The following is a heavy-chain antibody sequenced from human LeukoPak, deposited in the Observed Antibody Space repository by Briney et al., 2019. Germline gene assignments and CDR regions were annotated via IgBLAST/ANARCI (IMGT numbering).Heavy chain of an antibody. D-gene: IGHD6-13*01. Sequence: SETLSLTCTVSGGSISSYYWSWIRQPPGKGLEWIGYIYYSGSTNYNPSLKSRVTISVDTSKNQFSLKLSSVTAADTAVYYCARVREYSSSWYGSLPYYYYMDVWGKGTTVTVSS. V-gene: IGHV4-59*01. CDR3: ARVREYSSSWYGSLPYYYYMDV. CDR2: IYYSGST. CDR1: GGSISSYY. J-gene: IGHJ6*03.